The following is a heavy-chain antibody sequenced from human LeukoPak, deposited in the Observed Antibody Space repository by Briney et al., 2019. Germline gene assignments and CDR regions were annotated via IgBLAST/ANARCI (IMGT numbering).Heavy chain of an antibody. CDR1: GFTFRNYW. J-gene: IGHJ4*02. V-gene: IGHV3-7*01. D-gene: IGHD3-22*01. Sequence: PGGSLRLSCVASGFTFRNYWMSWVRQAPGKGLEWLANLKEDGTTTYYVDSVKGLFTISRDNAKNSVYLQMNSLRVEDTAVYYCARIGYSSSCWDYWGRGTLVTVSS. CDR3: ARIGYSSSCWDY. CDR2: LKEDGTTT.